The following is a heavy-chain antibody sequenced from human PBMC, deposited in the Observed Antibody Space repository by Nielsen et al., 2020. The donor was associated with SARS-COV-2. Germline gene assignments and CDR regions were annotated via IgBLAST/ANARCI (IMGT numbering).Heavy chain of an antibody. CDR3: ARDLIVVVPAAYYYYMDV. CDR2: TYYRSKWYN. Sequence: SQTLSLTCAISGDSVSSNSAASNWIRQSPSRGLEWLGRTYYRSKWYNDYAVSVKSRITINPDTSKNQFSLQLNSVTPEDTAVYYCARDLIVVVPAAYYYYMDVWGKGTTVTVSS. CDR1: GDSVSSNSAA. V-gene: IGHV6-1*01. J-gene: IGHJ6*03. D-gene: IGHD2-2*01.